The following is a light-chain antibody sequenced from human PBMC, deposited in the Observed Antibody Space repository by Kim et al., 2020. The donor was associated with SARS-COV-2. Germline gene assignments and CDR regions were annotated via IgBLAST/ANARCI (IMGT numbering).Light chain of an antibody. CDR1: QSLSGN. J-gene: IGKJ1*01. Sequence: VSPGEGATLSCRASQSLSGNLAWYQQRPGQAPRLLIYGSSTRFTGIPGRFSGSGSGTEYTLSISSLQSEDSADYYCQQYSNWPRTFGQGTKVDIK. V-gene: IGKV3-15*01. CDR3: QQYSNWPRT. CDR2: GSS.